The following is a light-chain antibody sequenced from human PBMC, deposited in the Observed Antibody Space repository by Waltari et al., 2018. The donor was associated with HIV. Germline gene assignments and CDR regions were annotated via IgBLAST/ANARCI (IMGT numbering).Light chain of an antibody. Sequence: DIVMTQPPDSLAVSLGERATINCKSSQSVLYSSNNENYLAWYQQKAGQPPKLLIYWASTRESGVPGRFSGSGSGTDFTLTISSLQAEDVAVYYCQQYYSTPYSFGQGTKLEIK. CDR3: QQYYSTPYS. V-gene: IGKV4-1*01. J-gene: IGKJ2*03. CDR2: WAS. CDR1: QSVLYSSNNENY.